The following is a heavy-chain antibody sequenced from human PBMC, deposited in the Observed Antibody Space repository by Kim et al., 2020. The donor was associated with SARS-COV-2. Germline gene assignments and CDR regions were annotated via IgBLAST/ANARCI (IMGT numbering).Heavy chain of an antibody. CDR1: GFTFSSYA. J-gene: IGHJ4*02. CDR2: ISGSGGST. CDR3: AKGGFSSRFFSTVTDFDY. D-gene: IGHD4-4*01. V-gene: IGHV3-23*01. Sequence: GGSLRLSCAASGFTFSSYAMSWVRQAPGKGLEWVSAISGSGGSTYYADSVKGRFTISRDNSKNTLYLQMNSLRAEDTAVYYCAKGGFSSRFFSTVTDFDYWGQGTLVTVSS.